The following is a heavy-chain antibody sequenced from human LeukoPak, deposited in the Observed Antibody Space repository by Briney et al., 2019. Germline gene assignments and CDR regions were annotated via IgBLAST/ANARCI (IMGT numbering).Heavy chain of an antibody. V-gene: IGHV4-59*08. Sequence: SETLSLTCSVSYGSISGYYWSWIRQSPGKELVWIGYIYYSGSTNYNPSLKSRVTISADMSKNQVFLKLSSVTAADTALYYCARHFTYYYDSSGYPRDSFDIWGHGTMVTVSS. J-gene: IGHJ3*02. CDR2: IYYSGST. CDR1: YGSISGYY. D-gene: IGHD3-22*01. CDR3: ARHFTYYYDSSGYPRDSFDI.